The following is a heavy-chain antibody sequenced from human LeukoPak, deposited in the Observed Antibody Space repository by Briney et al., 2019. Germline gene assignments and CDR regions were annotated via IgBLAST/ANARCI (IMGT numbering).Heavy chain of an antibody. D-gene: IGHD3-22*01. CDR2: IYTSGST. Sequence: LTCTVSGGSISSYYWRWIRQPAGKGLEWIGRIYTSGSTNYNPSLKRRVTMSVDTSKNQFSLKLSSVTAADTAVYYCASYYYDSSGYLFDYWGQGALVTVSS. V-gene: IGHV4-4*07. J-gene: IGHJ4*02. CDR1: GGSISSYY. CDR3: ASYYYDSSGYLFDY.